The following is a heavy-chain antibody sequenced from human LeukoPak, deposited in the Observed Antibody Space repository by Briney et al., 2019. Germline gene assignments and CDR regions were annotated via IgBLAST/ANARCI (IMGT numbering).Heavy chain of an antibody. D-gene: IGHD1-26*01. Sequence: ESLKISCKGSGYSFTNYWITWVRQTPGKGLEWMGRIDPSDSYTNYSPSLQGHVTISVDKSITTAYLQWSSLKASDNAMYYCAGEGPYGNYWGQGTLVTVSS. CDR3: AGEGPYGNY. CDR1: GYSFTNYW. CDR2: IDPSDSYT. V-gene: IGHV5-10-1*01. J-gene: IGHJ4*02.